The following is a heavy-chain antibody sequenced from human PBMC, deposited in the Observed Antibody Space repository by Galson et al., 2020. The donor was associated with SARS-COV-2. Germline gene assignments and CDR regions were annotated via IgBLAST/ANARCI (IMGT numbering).Heavy chain of an antibody. CDR1: GFTFSNYA. J-gene: IGHJ6*02. CDR3: ARDRAPMSLIDYDYYGMDV. Sequence: GGSLRLSCAASGFTFSNYAMHWVRQAPGKGLEWVVVISYDGSNKHYADSVKGRFTISRDKSKNTVYLQMNSLRAEDTAVYYCARDRAPMSLIDYDYYGMDVWGQGATVTVSS. V-gene: IGHV3-30*04. CDR2: ISYDGSNK.